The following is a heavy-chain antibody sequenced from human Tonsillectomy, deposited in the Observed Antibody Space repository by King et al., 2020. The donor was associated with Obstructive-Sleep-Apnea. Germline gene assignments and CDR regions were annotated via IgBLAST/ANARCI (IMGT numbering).Heavy chain of an antibody. V-gene: IGHV4-59*02. J-gene: IGHJ2*01. CDR2: VYYSGST. D-gene: IGHD4-17*01. CDR1: GGSGSSYY. Sequence: LTGTVLGGSGSSYYWSWIRQPPGQGLEWSGHVYYSGSTNYNPSLKSRVTISVDTSKNPFSLMVSSVTAADTAVYYCARAGSTVTSTSLSHWYFDLWGRGTLVTVSS. CDR3: ARAGSTVTSTSLSHWYFDL.